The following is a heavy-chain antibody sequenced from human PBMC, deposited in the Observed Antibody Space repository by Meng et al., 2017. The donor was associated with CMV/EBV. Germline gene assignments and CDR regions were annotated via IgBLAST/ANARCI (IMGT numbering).Heavy chain of an antibody. CDR2: IRDKAHNYAT. D-gene: IGHD6-19*01. Sequence: GESLKISCAASGFTFSGSAMHWVRQASGKGLEWVGRIRDKAHNYATTYAASVKGRFTISRDDSKNTAYLQMNSLKTEDTAVYYCAKGGSSGWIGRYWGQGTLVTVSS. J-gene: IGHJ4*02. CDR1: GFTFSGSA. CDR3: AKGGSSGWIGRY. V-gene: IGHV3-73*01.